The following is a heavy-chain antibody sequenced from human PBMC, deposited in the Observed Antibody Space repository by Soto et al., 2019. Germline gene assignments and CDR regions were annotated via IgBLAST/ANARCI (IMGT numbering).Heavy chain of an antibody. D-gene: IGHD3-10*01. J-gene: IGHJ5*02. CDR3: ARESAGSGKNNWFDP. V-gene: IGHV4-59*01. Sequence: SETLSLTCSVSRGSISSYYWSWVRQPPGKGLEWIGFIHRTGGTKYNPSLESRVTISVDTFQNQLSLRLSSVTAADTAVYYCARESAGSGKNNWFDPWGQGILVTVSS. CDR1: RGSISSYY. CDR2: IHRTGGT.